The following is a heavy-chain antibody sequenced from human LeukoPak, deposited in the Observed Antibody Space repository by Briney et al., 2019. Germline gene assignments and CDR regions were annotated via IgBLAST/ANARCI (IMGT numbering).Heavy chain of an antibody. Sequence: ASVKVSCKASGYTFTSYDINWVRQATGQGLEWMGWMNPNSGNTGYAQKFQGRVTITRNNSISTAYMELSSLRSEDTAVYYCARGVHVRTYDSHQNCFDPWGQGTLVTVSS. CDR2: MNPNSGNT. J-gene: IGHJ5*02. CDR3: ARGVHVRTYDSHQNCFDP. V-gene: IGHV1-8*03. D-gene: IGHD3-22*01. CDR1: GYTFTSYD.